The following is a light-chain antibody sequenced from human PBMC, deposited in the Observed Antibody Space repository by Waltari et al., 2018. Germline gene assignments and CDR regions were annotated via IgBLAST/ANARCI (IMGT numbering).Light chain of an antibody. Sequence: AIQMTQSPSSLSASVGDRVTITCRASQGIRNDLGWYQQKPGEAPKLLIYAASTLQSGVSSRFIGSGSGTDFTLTISSLQPEDFATYYCLQDYNYPLTFGGGTKVEIK. CDR3: LQDYNYPLT. CDR1: QGIRND. CDR2: AAS. J-gene: IGKJ4*01. V-gene: IGKV1-6*01.